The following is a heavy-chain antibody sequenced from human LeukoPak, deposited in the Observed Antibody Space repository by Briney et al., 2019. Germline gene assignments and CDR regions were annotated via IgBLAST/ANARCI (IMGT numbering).Heavy chain of an antibody. V-gene: IGHV1-46*01. J-gene: IGHJ6*02. CDR1: GYTFTSYY. CDR3: ARDRGMTTVTSAYYYYGMDV. D-gene: IGHD4-17*01. CDR2: INPSGGST. Sequence: ASVKVSCKASGYTFTSYYMHWVRQAPGQGLEWMGIINPSGGSTSYAQKFQGRVTMTRDTSTSTVYMELSSLRSVDTAVYYCARDRGMTTVTSAYYYYGMDVWGQGTTVTVSS.